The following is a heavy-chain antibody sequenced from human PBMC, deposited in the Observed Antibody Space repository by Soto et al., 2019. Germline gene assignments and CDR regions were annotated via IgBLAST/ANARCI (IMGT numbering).Heavy chain of an antibody. J-gene: IGHJ4*02. CDR3: AIEEWPGFDY. V-gene: IGHV3-23*01. CDR2: ISGSGGST. D-gene: IGHD3-3*01. Sequence: EVQLLESGGGLVQPGGSLRLSCAASGFTFSSYGMSWVRQAPGKGLEWVSDISGSGGSTYYADSVKGRFTVSRDNSKNTLYLQLNSLRAEDTAVYYCAIEEWPGFDYWGQGTLVTVSS. CDR1: GFTFSSYG.